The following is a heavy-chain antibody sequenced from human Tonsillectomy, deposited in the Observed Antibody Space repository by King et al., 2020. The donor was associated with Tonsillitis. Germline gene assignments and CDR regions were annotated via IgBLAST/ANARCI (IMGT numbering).Heavy chain of an antibody. CDR3: AREALYSSAWGIEY. J-gene: IGHJ4*01. D-gene: IGHD6-19*01. V-gene: IGHV3-33*05. CDR1: GFPFSSYG. Sequence: VQLVESGGGVVQPGRSLRLSCAASGFPFSSYGMHWVRQAPGKGLEWVAVVSFDGSRQHYADSVKGRFTISRDNSKNTLYLQMNSLRAEDTAVYYCAREALYSSAWGIEYWGHGTLVTVSS. CDR2: VSFDGSRQ.